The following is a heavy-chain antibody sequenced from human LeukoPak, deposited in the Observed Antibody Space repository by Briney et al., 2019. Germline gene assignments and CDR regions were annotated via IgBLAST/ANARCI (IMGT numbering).Heavy chain of an antibody. Sequence: KTSETLSLTCAVYGGSFSGYYWSWIRQPPGKGLEWIGEINHSGSTNYNPSLKSRVTISVDTSKNQFSLKLSSVTAADTAVYYCARWQGRWDYWGQGTLVTVSS. CDR2: INHSGST. CDR3: ARWQGRWDY. V-gene: IGHV4-34*01. CDR1: GGSFSGYY. J-gene: IGHJ4*02. D-gene: IGHD6-13*01.